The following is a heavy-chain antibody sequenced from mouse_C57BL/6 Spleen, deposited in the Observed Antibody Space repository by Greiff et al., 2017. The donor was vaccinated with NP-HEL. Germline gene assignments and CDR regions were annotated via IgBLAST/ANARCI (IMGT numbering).Heavy chain of an antibody. CDR2: IHPNSGST. D-gene: IGHD1-1*01. J-gene: IGHJ3*01. CDR1: GYTFTSYW. CDR3: ARSGVITEAWFAY. Sequence: QVQLQQPGAELVKPGASVKLSCKASGYTFTSYWMHWVKQRPGQGLEWIGMIHPNSGSTNYNEKFKSKATLTVDKSSSTAYMQLSSLTSEDSAVYYCARSGVITEAWFAYWGQGTLVTVSA. V-gene: IGHV1-64*01.